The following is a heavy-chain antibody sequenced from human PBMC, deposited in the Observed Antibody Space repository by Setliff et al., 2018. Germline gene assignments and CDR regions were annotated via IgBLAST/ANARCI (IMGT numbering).Heavy chain of an antibody. Sequence: ASVKVSCKASGYIFRDYYIHWVRQAPGQGLEWMGWINPNSGGREYAEAFQGRITMTGDTPIKTAFMELSGLTSDDTAVYYCAGPFDVGPYPRPIDGLDLWGQGTRVTV. CDR1: GYIFRDYY. CDR3: AGPFDVGPYPRPIDGLDL. D-gene: IGHD3-9*01. V-gene: IGHV1-2*02. J-gene: IGHJ3*01. CDR2: INPNSGGR.